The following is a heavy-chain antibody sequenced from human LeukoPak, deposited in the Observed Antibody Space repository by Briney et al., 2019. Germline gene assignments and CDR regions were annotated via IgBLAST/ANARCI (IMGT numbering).Heavy chain of an antibody. CDR3: ARHCSSTSCFDYGMDV. D-gene: IGHD2-2*01. J-gene: IGHJ6*02. CDR1: GYSFTSYW. Sequence: GESLKISCKGSGYSFTSYWIGWVRQMPGKGLEWMGIIYPGDSDTRYSPSFQGQVTISADKSISTAYLQWSSLKASDTAMYYCARHCSSTSCFDYGMDVWGQGTTVTVSS. CDR2: IYPGDSDT. V-gene: IGHV5-51*01.